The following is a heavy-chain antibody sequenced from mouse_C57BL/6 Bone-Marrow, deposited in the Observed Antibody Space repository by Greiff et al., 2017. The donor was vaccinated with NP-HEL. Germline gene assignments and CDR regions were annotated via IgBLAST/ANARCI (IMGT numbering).Heavy chain of an antibody. CDR1: GYTFTSYW. CDR2: IDPSDSYT. D-gene: IGHD2-1*01. V-gene: IGHV1-69*01. J-gene: IGHJ2*01. Sequence: VKLQQPGAELVMPGASVKLSCKASGYTFTSYWMHWVKQRPGQGLEWIGEIDPSDSYTNYNQKFKGKSTLTVDKSSSTAYMQLSSLTSEDSAVYYCARETIYYGNYSYFDYWGQGTTLTVSS. CDR3: ARETIYYGNYSYFDY.